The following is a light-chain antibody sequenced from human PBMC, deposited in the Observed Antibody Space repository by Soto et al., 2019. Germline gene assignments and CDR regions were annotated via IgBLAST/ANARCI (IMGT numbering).Light chain of an antibody. Sequence: QSVLTQPASVSGSPGQSITISCTGASSDVGGYNYVSWYQQHLDKAPKLMIYEISNRPSGVSNRFSGSKSGNTASLTISGLQAEDEADYYCSSYTTSSTLDVFGTGTKLTVL. CDR3: SSYTTSSTLDV. V-gene: IGLV2-14*01. CDR2: EIS. J-gene: IGLJ1*01. CDR1: SSDVGGYNY.